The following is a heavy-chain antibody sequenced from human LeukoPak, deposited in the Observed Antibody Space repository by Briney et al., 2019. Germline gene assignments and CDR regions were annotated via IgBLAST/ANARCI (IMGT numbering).Heavy chain of an antibody. CDR3: ARDLVAILPTWCAFDI. D-gene: IGHD3-9*01. Sequence: GRSLRLSCAASGFTFSSYWMSWVRQAPGKGLEWVANIKQDGSEKYYVDSVKGRFTISRDNAKNSLYLQMNSLRAEDTAVYYCARDLVAILPTWCAFDIWGQGTMVTVSS. V-gene: IGHV3-7*01. CDR2: IKQDGSEK. CDR1: GFTFSSYW. J-gene: IGHJ3*02.